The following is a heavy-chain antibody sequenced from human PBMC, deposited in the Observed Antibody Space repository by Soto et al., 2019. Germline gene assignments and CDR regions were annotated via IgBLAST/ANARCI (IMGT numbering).Heavy chain of an antibody. Sequence: PSETLSLTCTVSGGSISSGGYYWSWIRQHPGKGLEWIGYIYYSGSTYYNPSLKSRVTISVDTSKNQFSLKLSSVTAADTAVYYCARDGVPALGISESGIDYWGQGTLVTVSS. D-gene: IGHD1-26*01. CDR1: GGSISSGGYY. J-gene: IGHJ4*02. V-gene: IGHV4-31*03. CDR2: IYYSGST. CDR3: ARDGVPALGISESGIDY.